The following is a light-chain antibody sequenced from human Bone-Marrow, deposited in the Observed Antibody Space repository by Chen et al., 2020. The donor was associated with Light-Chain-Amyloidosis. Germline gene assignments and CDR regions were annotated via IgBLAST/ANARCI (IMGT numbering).Light chain of an antibody. J-gene: IGKJ3*01. CDR3: QQYYGTPFT. V-gene: IGKV4-1*01. Sequence: DIEVTQSPDSLVVSLGERATINCKSSQSVLYNSDNKNYLAWYQQKPGPPPKLLIYWASFRESGVPDRFSGSGSGTDFTLTISSLQAEDVAVYYCQQYYGTPFTFGPGTKVNV. CDR2: WAS. CDR1: QSVLYNSDNKNY.